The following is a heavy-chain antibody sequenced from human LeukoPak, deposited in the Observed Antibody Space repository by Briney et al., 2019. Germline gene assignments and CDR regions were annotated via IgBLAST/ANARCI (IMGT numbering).Heavy chain of an antibody. CDR1: GYTFATYD. V-gene: IGHV1-18*01. Sequence: GASVKVSCKASGYTFATYDFCWVRQAPGHGLEWMGWISSNTGKTDYAQKFQGRVTLTTDTSTSTAYMELRSLRPDDTALYYCAKVAGDRTDYWGQGTLLTVSS. CDR2: ISSNTGKT. J-gene: IGHJ4*02. CDR3: AKVAGDRTDY. D-gene: IGHD1-1*01.